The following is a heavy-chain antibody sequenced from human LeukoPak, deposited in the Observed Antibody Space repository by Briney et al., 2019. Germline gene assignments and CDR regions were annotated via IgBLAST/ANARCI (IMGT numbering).Heavy chain of an antibody. CDR3: ARDLGGYPFFMDV. Sequence: PSETLSLTCTVSGGSIRSGDHHWAWVRQPPGKGLEFIGSLDESGRPYYNRPLKSRVSISGDTSGKQFSLNLTSVTAADTAVYFCARDLGGYPFFMDVWGKGTTVIVSS. CDR1: GGSIRSGDHH. J-gene: IGHJ6*03. D-gene: IGHD2-15*01. V-gene: IGHV4-39*07. CDR2: LDESGRP.